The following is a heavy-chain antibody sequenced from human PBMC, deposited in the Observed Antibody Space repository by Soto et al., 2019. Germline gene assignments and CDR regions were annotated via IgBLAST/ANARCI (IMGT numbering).Heavy chain of an antibody. V-gene: IGHV3-7*01. Sequence: HPGGSLRLSCAASGFTFSTFWMDWVRQVPGKGLEWVANISPDGSQKHYVDSVKGRFTISRDNAKNSLYLQMSSLTAEDSALYYCSRSLDSCGQGIRVTVYS. CDR2: ISPDGSQK. CDR3: SRSLDS. J-gene: IGHJ4*02. CDR1: GFTFSTFW.